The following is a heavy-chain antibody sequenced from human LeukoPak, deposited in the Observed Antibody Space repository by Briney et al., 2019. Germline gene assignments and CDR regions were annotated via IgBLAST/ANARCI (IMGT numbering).Heavy chain of an antibody. V-gene: IGHV3-74*01. CDR3: TRGGEEPFDY. CDR1: GFTFTRFW. D-gene: IGHD3-10*01. CDR2: INVEGTTT. J-gene: IGHJ4*02. Sequence: GGSLRLSCAGSGFTFTRFWKHWVRQAPGKGLVWVSRINVEGTTTTYADSVEGRFTISRDENTLYLQMNHLRVDGTAVYYCTRGGEEPFDYWGQGTLVTVSS.